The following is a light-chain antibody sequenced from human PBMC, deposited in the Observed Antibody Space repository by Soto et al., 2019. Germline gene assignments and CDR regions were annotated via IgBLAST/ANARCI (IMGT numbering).Light chain of an antibody. CDR1: QSISSL. Sequence: DIQMTQSPSTLSASVGDRVTITCRASQSISSLLAWYLQKPGRAPTLLIYKASTLESGVPSRFSGSGSGTEFTLTISSLQPDDCATYYCQQYNSYPLTFGQGTRLEIK. J-gene: IGKJ5*01. CDR2: KAS. CDR3: QQYNSYPLT. V-gene: IGKV1-5*03.